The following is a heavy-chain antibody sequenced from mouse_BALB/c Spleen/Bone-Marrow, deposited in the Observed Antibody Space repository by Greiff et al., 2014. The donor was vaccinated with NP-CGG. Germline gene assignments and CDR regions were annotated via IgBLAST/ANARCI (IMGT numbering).Heavy chain of an antibody. V-gene: IGHV14-3*02. Sequence: VQLQQSGAELVKPGASVKLSCTASGFNIKDTYMHWVKQRPEQGLEWIGRIDPANGNTKYDPKFQGKATITADTSSNTAYLQLSGLTSEDTAVYYCARYRLGTYFYYWGQGTTLTVSS. CDR2: IDPANGNT. D-gene: IGHD2-14*01. J-gene: IGHJ2*01. CDR3: ARYRLGTYFYY. CDR1: GFNIKDTY.